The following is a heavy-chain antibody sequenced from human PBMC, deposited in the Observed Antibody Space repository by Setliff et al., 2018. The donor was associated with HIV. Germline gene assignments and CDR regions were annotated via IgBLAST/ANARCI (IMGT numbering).Heavy chain of an antibody. CDR3: ASGYYYDSPNPPFDI. D-gene: IGHD3-22*01. CDR1: GYTFTSYG. V-gene: IGHV1-18*01. CDR2: ISAYNGNT. Sequence: ASVKVSCKASGYTFTSYGISWVRQAPGQGLEWMGWISAYNGNTNYAQKLQGRVTMTTDTSTSTAYMELRSLRSDDTAVYYCASGYYYDSPNPPFDIWDQGTMVTVSS. J-gene: IGHJ3*02.